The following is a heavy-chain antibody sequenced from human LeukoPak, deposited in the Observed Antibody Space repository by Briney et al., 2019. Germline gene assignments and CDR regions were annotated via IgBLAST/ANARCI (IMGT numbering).Heavy chain of an antibody. CDR1: GFTFSSYA. CDR3: AKDLGYSYGSNWFDP. CDR2: ISGSGGST. V-gene: IGHV3-23*01. D-gene: IGHD5-18*01. J-gene: IGHJ5*02. Sequence: PGGSLRLSCAASGFTFSSYAMSWVRQAPGKGLEWVSAISGSGGSTYCADSVKGRFTISRDNSKNTLYLQMNSLRAEDTAVYYCAKDLGYSYGSNWFDPWGQGTLVTVSS.